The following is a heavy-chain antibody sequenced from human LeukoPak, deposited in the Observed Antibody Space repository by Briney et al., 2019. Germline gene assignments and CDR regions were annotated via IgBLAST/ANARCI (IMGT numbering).Heavy chain of an antibody. D-gene: IGHD5-18*01. J-gene: IGHJ3*02. V-gene: IGHV4-59*01. CDR3: ARGGTAKPDAFDI. CDR1: GGSISSYY. Sequence: SETLSLTCTVSGGSISSYYWRWTRQPPGKGLEWMGDIYYSGSTNYNPSLKSRVTISVDPSKNQFPMKPRSVTDADAAVYYCARGGTAKPDAFDIWGQGTMVTVSS. CDR2: IYYSGST.